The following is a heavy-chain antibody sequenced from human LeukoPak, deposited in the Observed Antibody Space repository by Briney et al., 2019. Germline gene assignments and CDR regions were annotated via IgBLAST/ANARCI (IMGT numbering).Heavy chain of an antibody. CDR2: ISGSGGTT. V-gene: IGHV3-23*01. CDR1: GFTFTSYA. CDR3: AKGSGTYHLGDYFDY. D-gene: IGHD3-10*01. J-gene: IGHJ4*02. Sequence: PGGSLRLSCAASGFTFTSYAMTWVRQAPGKGLEGVSLISGSGGTTSYADSVKGRFTISRDNSQNTLYLQMNSLRAEDTAVYYCAKGSGTYHLGDYFDYWGQGALVTVSS.